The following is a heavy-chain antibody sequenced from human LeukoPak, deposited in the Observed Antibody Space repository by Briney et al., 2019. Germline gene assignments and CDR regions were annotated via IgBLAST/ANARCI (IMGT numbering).Heavy chain of an antibody. J-gene: IGHJ2*01. CDR3: ARARVRSYSYDSSGFYTSDWHFDL. V-gene: IGHV4-59*01. CDR2: IYSNGST. Sequence: SETLSLTCTVSGDSISSYYWSWIRQPPGKGLEWIGYIYSNGSTKYNPSLKSRVTISVDTSKNQFSLKLSSVTAADTAVYYCARARVRSYSYDSSGFYTSDWHFDLWGRGTLVTVSS. CDR1: GDSISSYY. D-gene: IGHD3-22*01.